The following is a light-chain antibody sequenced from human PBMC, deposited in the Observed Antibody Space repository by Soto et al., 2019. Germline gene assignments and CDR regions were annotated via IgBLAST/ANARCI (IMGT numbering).Light chain of an antibody. Sequence: DIVMTQSPATLSVSPGERATLSCRASQSVSSNLAWYQQKRGQAPRLLMYGASTRATGIPVRFSGSGSGTEFTLIISSLQSEEFAVYYCQQYNDWPRTFGQGTEVEIK. J-gene: IGKJ1*01. V-gene: IGKV3-15*01. CDR2: GAS. CDR1: QSVSSN. CDR3: QQYNDWPRT.